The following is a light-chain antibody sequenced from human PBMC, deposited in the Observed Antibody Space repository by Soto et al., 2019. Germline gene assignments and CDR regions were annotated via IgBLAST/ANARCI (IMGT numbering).Light chain of an antibody. CDR3: QVWDSDTDHVV. CDR2: DDS. Sequence: SYELTQPPSVSVAPGQTARITCGGNNIGSKTVHWYQRKPGQAPVAVVFDDSDRPSGIPDRFSGSNSGNTPTLTISRVEAGDEADYYCQVWDSDTDHVVFGGGTKLTVL. V-gene: IGLV3-21*02. J-gene: IGLJ3*02. CDR1: NIGSKT.